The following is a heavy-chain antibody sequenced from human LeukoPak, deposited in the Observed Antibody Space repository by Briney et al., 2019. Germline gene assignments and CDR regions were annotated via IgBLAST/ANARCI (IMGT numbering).Heavy chain of an antibody. Sequence: GRSLRLSCAASGFTFSSYAMHWVRQAPGTGLEWVAVISYDGSNKYYADSVKGRFTISRDNSKNTLYLQMNSLRAEDTAVYYCARDSAMVRGVIRKTLDYWGQGTLVTVSS. CDR1: GFTFSSYA. CDR3: ARDSAMVRGVIRKTLDY. D-gene: IGHD3-10*01. V-gene: IGHV3-30-3*01. J-gene: IGHJ4*02. CDR2: ISYDGSNK.